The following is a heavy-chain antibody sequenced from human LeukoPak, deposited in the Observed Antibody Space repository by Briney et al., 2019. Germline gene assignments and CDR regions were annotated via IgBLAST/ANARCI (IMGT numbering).Heavy chain of an antibody. V-gene: IGHV1-18*01. CDR3: ARDNDSRDPPHFDY. D-gene: IGHD3-16*01. J-gene: IGHJ4*02. CDR2: ISAYNGDT. CDR1: GYTFISYG. Sequence: ASVKVSCKASGYTFISYGISWVRQAPGQGLEWMGWISAYNGDTNYAQKLQGRVTITADKSTRTAYMELSSLRSEDTAVYYCARDNDSRDPPHFDYWGQGTLVTVSS.